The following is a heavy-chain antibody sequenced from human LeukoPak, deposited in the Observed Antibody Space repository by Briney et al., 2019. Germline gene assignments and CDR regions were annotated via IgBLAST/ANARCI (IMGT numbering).Heavy chain of an antibody. CDR3: AKGDPGIVATIGVDY. D-gene: IGHD5-12*01. CDR2: ISYDGSNK. V-gene: IGHV3-30*18. J-gene: IGHJ4*02. Sequence: GGSLRLSCAASGFTFSSYGMHWARQAPGKGLEWVAVISYDGSNKYYADSVKGRFTISRDNSKNTLYLQMNSLRAEDTAVYYCAKGDPGIVATIGVDYWGQGTLVTVSS. CDR1: GFTFSSYG.